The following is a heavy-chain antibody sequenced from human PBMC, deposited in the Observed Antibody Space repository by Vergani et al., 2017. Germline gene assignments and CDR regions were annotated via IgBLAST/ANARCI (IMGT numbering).Heavy chain of an antibody. CDR2: IYTSGST. CDR1: GGSFSGYY. V-gene: IGHV4-59*10. D-gene: IGHD5-18*01. Sequence: QVQLQQWGAGLLKPSETLSLTCAVYGGSFSGYYWSWIRQPPGKGLEWIGRIYTSGSTNYNPSLKSRVTMSVDTSKNQFSLKLSSVTAAYTAVYYCARDGGYSYGYDAFDIWGQGTMVTVSS. J-gene: IGHJ3*02. CDR3: ARDGGYSYGYDAFDI.